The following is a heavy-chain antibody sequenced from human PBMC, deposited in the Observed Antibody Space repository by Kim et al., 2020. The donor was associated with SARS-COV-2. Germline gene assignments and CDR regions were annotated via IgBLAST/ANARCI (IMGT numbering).Heavy chain of an antibody. CDR2: IDGGET. V-gene: IGHV3-23*01. Sequence: GGSLRLSCAASGFIFNIHSMSWVRQAPGKGLEWVSTIDGGETLYEDAVKGRVTISRAESINTMYLQMHSLRAEDTAVYHCAKDVEPRNGGYYWFDPWGQGTVVTATS. CDR1: GFIFNIHS. J-gene: IGHJ5*02. CDR3: AKDVEPRNGGYYWFDP. D-gene: IGHD5-18*01.